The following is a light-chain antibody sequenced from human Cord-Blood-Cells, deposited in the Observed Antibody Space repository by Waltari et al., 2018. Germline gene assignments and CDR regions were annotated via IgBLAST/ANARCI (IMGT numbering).Light chain of an antibody. J-gene: IGLJ1*01. CDR1: NSDVGGYNF. CDR3: SSYTSSSTYV. V-gene: IGLV2-14*01. CDR2: EVS. Sequence: QSALTQPASVSGSPGQSITISCTGTNSDVGGYNFVSWYQQPPGKAPKLMIYEVSNRPSGVSNRFSGSKSGNTASLTISGLQAEDEADYYCSSYTSSSTYVFGTGTKVTVL.